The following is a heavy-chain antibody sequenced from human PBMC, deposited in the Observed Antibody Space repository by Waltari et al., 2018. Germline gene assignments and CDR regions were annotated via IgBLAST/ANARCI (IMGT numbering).Heavy chain of an antibody. CDR2: EWYDGRNK. Sequence: QVQLVESGGGVVQPGRSLRLSCAASGFTFSSSGMPWVRQAPGKGLEWVAVEWYDGRNKNYAEPVKGRFTISRDKSKDTLYLQMNSLRAEDTAVYYCAREGDGYNGYYGMDVWGQGTTVTVSS. CDR1: GFTFSSSG. CDR3: AREGDGYNGYYGMDV. D-gene: IGHD5-12*01. V-gene: IGHV3-33*01. J-gene: IGHJ6*02.